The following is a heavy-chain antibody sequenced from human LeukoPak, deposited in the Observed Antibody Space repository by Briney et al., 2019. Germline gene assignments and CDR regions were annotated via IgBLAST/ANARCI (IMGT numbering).Heavy chain of an antibody. J-gene: IGHJ4*02. CDR1: GFTVSSTF. D-gene: IGHD4-17*01. CDR3: ARYGSYGYYLDY. Sequence: PGGSLRLSCAASGFTVSSTFMNWVRQAPGKGLEWGSVIYSSGTTFYADSVKGRFTISRDNSENTLYLQMNSLRAEDTAVYYCARYGSYGYYLDYWGQGALVTVSS. V-gene: IGHV3-66*01. CDR2: IYSSGTT.